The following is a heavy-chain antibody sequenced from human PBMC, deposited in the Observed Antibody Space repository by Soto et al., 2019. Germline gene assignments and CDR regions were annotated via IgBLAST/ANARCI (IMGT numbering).Heavy chain of an antibody. CDR3: ARARQDFWSGYYGYFDY. Sequence: QVQLVQSGAEVKKPGASVEFSCKASGYTFTSYAMHWVRQAPGQRLEWMGWINAGNGNTKYSKKFQGRVTITRDTTASTAYMELSSLRSEDTAVYYCARARQDFWSGYYGYFDYWGQGTLVTVSS. CDR2: INAGNGNT. V-gene: IGHV1-3*01. D-gene: IGHD3-3*01. CDR1: GYTFTSYA. J-gene: IGHJ4*02.